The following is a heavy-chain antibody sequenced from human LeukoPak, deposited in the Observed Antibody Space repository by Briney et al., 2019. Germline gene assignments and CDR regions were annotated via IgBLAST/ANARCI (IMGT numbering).Heavy chain of an antibody. Sequence: ASVKVSCKASGYTFTGYYMHWVRQAPGRGLEWMGWINPNSGGTNYAQKFQGRVTMTRDTSISTAYMELSRLRSDDTAVYYCARALIVVVPAASAYWGQGTLVTVSS. V-gene: IGHV1-2*02. D-gene: IGHD2-2*01. CDR2: INPNSGGT. CDR1: GYTFTGYY. CDR3: ARALIVVVPAASAY. J-gene: IGHJ4*02.